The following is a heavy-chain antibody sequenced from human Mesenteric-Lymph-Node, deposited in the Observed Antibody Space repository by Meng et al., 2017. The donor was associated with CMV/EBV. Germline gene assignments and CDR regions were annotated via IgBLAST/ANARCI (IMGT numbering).Heavy chain of an antibody. CDR1: GFTFNTYA. CDR2: IYRGGSSI. J-gene: IGHJ4*02. D-gene: IGHD5-12*01. Sequence: GESLKISCAASGFTFNTYAMSWVRQAPGKGLEWVSIIYRGGSSIYYADSVKGRFTMSRDDSKNTLYLQMNSPRAEDTAVYYCAKDQPSSGYALDYWGQGTLVTVSS. CDR3: AKDQPSSGYALDY. V-gene: IGHV3-23*03.